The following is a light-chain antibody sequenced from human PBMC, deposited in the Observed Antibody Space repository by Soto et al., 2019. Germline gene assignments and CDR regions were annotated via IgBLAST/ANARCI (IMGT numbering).Light chain of an antibody. J-gene: IGKJ3*01. V-gene: IGKV3-11*01. Sequence: EIVLTQSPATLSLSPGERATLSCRASQSVSIHLAWYQQKGGQAPRLLIYDTSNRATGIPARFSGSGSGTDFTLTISSLETEDSAVYYCQQRGNWPPGFTFGHRTTVDIK. CDR2: DTS. CDR1: QSVSIH. CDR3: QQRGNWPPGFT.